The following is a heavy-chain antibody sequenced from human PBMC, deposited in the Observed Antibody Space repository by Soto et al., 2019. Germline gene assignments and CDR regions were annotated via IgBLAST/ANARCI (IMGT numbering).Heavy chain of an antibody. Sequence: GGSLRLSCLASGFIFSESTIYWVRQVPGKGLEAISAVSTSGRSTYYADSVKDRFTISRDNSKNTLFLQMGSLRPEDTAIYYCVKQAHGLDGVAFDYWGQGTQVTVSS. CDR3: VKQAHGLDGVAFDY. D-gene: IGHD2-15*01. J-gene: IGHJ4*02. CDR2: VSTSGRST. V-gene: IGHV3-64D*06. CDR1: GFIFSEST.